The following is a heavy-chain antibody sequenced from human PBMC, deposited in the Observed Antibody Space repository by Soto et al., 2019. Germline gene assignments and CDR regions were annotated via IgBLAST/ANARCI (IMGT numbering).Heavy chain of an antibody. CDR3: ATQRDYGDYGAFDY. D-gene: IGHD4-17*01. CDR1: GYTFTGYY. J-gene: IGHJ4*02. CDR2: INPNSGGT. V-gene: IGHV1-2*04. Sequence: ASVKVSCKASGYTFTGYYMHWVRQAPGQGLEWMGWINPNSGGTNYAQKFQGWVTMTRDTSISTAYMELSRLRSDDTAVYYCATQRDYGDYGAFDYWGQGTLVTVAS.